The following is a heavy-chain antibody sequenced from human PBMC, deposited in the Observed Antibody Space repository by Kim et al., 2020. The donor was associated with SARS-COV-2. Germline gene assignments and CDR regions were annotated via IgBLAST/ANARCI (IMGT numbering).Heavy chain of an antibody. CDR1: GFTFSSYA. V-gene: IGHV3-23*01. Sequence: GGSLRLSCAASGFTFSSYAMSWVRQAPGKGLEWVSAISGSGGSTYYADSVKGRFTISRDNSKNTLYLQMNSLRAEDTAVYYCAKDRDYGDYVLYYYYGMDVWGQGTTVTVSS. J-gene: IGHJ6*02. CDR3: AKDRDYGDYVLYYYYGMDV. D-gene: IGHD4-17*01. CDR2: ISGSGGST.